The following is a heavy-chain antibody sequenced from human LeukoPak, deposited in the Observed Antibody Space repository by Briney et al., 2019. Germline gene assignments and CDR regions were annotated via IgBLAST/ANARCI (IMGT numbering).Heavy chain of an antibody. J-gene: IGHJ4*02. CDR3: EIFYYDILTGYYIGDY. Sequence: SETLSLTCAVYGGSFSGYYWGWIRQPPGKGLEWIGEINRSGSTNYNPSLKSRVTISVDTSKNQFSLKLSSVTAADTAVYYCEIFYYDILTGYYIGDYWGQGTLVTVSS. CDR2: INRSGST. V-gene: IGHV4-34*01. D-gene: IGHD3-9*01. CDR1: GGSFSGYY.